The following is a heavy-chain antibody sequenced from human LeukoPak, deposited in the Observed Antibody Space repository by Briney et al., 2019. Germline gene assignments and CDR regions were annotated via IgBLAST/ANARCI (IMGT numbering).Heavy chain of an antibody. CDR2: INHSGST. D-gene: IGHD2-15*01. CDR3: ARQKTFGYCSGGSCLS. V-gene: IGHV4-34*01. J-gene: IGHJ5*02. CDR1: GGSFSGYY. Sequence: KPSETLSLTCAVYGGSFSGYYWSWIRQPPGKGLEWIGEINHSGSTNYNPSLKSRVTISVDTSKNQFSLKLSSVTAADTAVYYCARQKTFGYCSGGSCLSWGQGTLVTVSS.